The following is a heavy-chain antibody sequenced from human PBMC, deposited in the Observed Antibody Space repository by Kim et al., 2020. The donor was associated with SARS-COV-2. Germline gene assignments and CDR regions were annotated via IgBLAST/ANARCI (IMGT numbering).Heavy chain of an antibody. V-gene: IGHV3-66*01. CDR3: ARVKSYYDILTGYSPYYFDY. Sequence: RFTISRDNSKNTLYLQVNSLTAEDTAVYYCARVKSYYDILTGYSPYYFDYWGQGTLVTVSS. J-gene: IGHJ4*02. D-gene: IGHD3-9*01.